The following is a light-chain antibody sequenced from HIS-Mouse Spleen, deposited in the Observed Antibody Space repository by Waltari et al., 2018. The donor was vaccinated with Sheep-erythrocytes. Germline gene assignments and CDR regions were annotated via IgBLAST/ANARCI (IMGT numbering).Light chain of an antibody. CDR2: EDS. CDR1: ALPTKY. J-gene: IGLJ2*01. CDR3: YSTDSSGNHSV. V-gene: IGLV3-10*01. Sequence: SYELTQPPSVSVSPGQTARIPCSGDALPTKYAYWYQQKSGQAPVLVIYEDSKRPSGIPERFSGSSSGTMATLTISGAQVEDEADYYCYSTDSSGNHSVFGGGTKLTVL.